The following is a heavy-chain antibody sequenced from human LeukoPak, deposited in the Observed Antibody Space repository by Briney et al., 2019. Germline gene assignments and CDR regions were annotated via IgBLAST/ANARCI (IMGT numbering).Heavy chain of an antibody. V-gene: IGHV1-46*01. J-gene: IGHJ4*02. CDR1: GYTFTGYY. D-gene: IGHD5-18*01. Sequence: GASVKVSCKASGYTFTGYYMHWVRQAPGQGLEWMGIINPSGGSTSYAQKFQGRVTMTRDTSTSTVYMELSSLRSEDTAVYYCARETPLPAAMATPFDYWGQGTLVTVSS. CDR3: ARETPLPAAMATPFDY. CDR2: INPSGGST.